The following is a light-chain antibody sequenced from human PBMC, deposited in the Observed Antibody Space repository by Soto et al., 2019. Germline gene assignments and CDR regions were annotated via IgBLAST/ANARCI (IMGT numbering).Light chain of an antibody. CDR2: AAS. CDR3: QQLHIYPRL. CDR1: QDISSF. J-gene: IGKJ4*01. V-gene: IGKV1-9*01. Sequence: DIQLTQSPSFLSASVGDRVTITCRASQDISSFLAWYQQKAGKPPKLLIYAASTLQSGVPSRFSGRGSETEFTLTISSLQPEDFATYYCQQLHIYPRLFGGGTKVDIK.